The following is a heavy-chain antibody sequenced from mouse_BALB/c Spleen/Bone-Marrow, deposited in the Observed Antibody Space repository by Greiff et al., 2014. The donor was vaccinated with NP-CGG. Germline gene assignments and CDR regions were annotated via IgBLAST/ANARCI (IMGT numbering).Heavy chain of an antibody. Sequence: DVQLVESGGGLVQPGESLKLSCESNEYEFPSHDMSWVRKTPEKRLELVAAINSDGGSTYYPDTMERRFIISRDNSKKTLYLQMSSLRSEDTAFYHCARHGDYYGSSLFAYWGQGTLVTVSA. D-gene: IGHD1-1*01. CDR3: ARHGDYYGSSLFAY. V-gene: IGHV5-2*01. CDR2: INSDGGST. CDR1: EYEFPSHD. J-gene: IGHJ3*01.